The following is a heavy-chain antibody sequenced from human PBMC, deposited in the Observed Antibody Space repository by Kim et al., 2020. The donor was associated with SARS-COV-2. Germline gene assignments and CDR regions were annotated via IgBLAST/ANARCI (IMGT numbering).Heavy chain of an antibody. CDR3: ARSIAAAGTPAFDI. J-gene: IGHJ3*02. V-gene: IGHV4-39*01. Sequence: SETLSLTCTVSGGSISSSSYYWGWIRQPPGKGLEWIGSIYYSGSTYYNPSLKSRVTISVDTSKNQFSLKLSSVTAADTAVYYCARSIAAAGTPAFDIWGQGTMVTVSS. CDR2: IYYSGST. CDR1: GGSISSSSYY. D-gene: IGHD6-13*01.